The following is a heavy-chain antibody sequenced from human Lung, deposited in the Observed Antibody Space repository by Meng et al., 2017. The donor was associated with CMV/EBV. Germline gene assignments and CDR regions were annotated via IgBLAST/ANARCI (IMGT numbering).Heavy chain of an antibody. Sequence: GGSLRPSCPTSGFTFSGYEMNWVRQARGKGLEWVSYIPTRGTTIYYANSVKGPFTISRDNAKGSLFLQINNLRAEDTSIYYCATYNGYSLFFDYWGQGALVTVSS. CDR3: ATYNGYSLFFDY. CDR1: GFTFSGYE. CDR2: IPTRGTTI. J-gene: IGHJ4*02. V-gene: IGHV3-48*03. D-gene: IGHD5-18*01.